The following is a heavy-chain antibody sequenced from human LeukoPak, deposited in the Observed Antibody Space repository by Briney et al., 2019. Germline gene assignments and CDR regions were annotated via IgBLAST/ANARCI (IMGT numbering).Heavy chain of an antibody. Sequence: ASVKVSCKASGYTFTGYYMHWVRQAPGQGLEWMGWINPLSGGANYAERFQGRVTLTWDTSISTAYMELSRLKYDDMALYYCARGSVTTDAFDIWGQGKMVIVSS. CDR3: ARGSVTTDAFDI. V-gene: IGHV1-2*02. J-gene: IGHJ3*02. D-gene: IGHD4-17*01. CDR2: INPLSGGA. CDR1: GYTFTGYY.